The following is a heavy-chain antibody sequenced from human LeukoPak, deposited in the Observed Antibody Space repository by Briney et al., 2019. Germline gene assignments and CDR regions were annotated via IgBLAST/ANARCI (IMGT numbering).Heavy chain of an antibody. V-gene: IGHV4-59*08. CDR3: ARHGGGYSYYYYYYYMDV. CDR1: GGSISSYY. Sequence: SETLSLTCTVSGGSISSYYWSWIRQPPGKGLEWIGYIYYSGSTSYNPSLKSRVTISVDTSKNQFSLKLSSVTAADTAVYYCARHGGGYSYYYYYYYMDVWGKGTTVTVSS. D-gene: IGHD4-23*01. CDR2: IYYSGST. J-gene: IGHJ6*03.